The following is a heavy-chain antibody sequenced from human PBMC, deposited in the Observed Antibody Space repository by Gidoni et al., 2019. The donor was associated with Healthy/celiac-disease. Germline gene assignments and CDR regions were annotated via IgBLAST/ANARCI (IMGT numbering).Heavy chain of an antibody. Sequence: QLQLQESGPGLVKPSATLSLTCTVSVGYISSSSYSWGWIRPPPGKGLEWIGSIYYCGSTYYNPSHKSRVTISVDTSKNQFSLKLSSVTAADTAVYYCARHRVLQPALYYYDGMDVWGQGTTVTVSS. CDR3: ARHRVLQPALYYYDGMDV. V-gene: IGHV4-39*01. CDR1: VGYISSSSYS. CDR2: IYYCGST. J-gene: IGHJ6*02. D-gene: IGHD4-4*01.